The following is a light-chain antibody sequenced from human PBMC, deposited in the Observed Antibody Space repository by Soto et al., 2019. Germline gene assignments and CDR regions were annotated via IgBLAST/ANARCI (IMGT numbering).Light chain of an antibody. V-gene: IGLV2-14*01. CDR1: SSDVGDYNY. CDR2: HVT. CDR3: SSYTSTSTLVV. J-gene: IGLJ2*01. Sequence: QSALTQPASVSGSPGQAITISCTGSSSDVGDYNYVSWYQQHPGKAPKLMIYHVTNRPSGVSNRFSGSKSGNTASLTISGLQAEDEADYYCSSYTSTSTLVVFGGGTKVTVL.